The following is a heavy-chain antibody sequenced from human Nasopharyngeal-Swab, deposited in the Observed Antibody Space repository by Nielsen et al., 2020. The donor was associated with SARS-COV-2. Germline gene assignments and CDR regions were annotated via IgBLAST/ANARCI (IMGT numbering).Heavy chain of an antibody. CDR3: ARGHVLRYFDWLVKQINAFDI. J-gene: IGHJ3*02. D-gene: IGHD3-9*01. V-gene: IGHV1-8*02. Sequence: ASVKVSCKASGGTFSSYAINWVRQATGQGLEWMGWMNPNSGNTGYAQKFQGRVTMTRNTSISTAYMELSSLRSEDTAVYYCARGHVLRYFDWLVKQINAFDIWGQGTMVTVSS. CDR1: GGTFSSYA. CDR2: MNPNSGNT.